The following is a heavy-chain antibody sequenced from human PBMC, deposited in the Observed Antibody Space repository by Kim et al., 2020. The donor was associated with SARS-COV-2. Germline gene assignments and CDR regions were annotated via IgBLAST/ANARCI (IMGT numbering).Heavy chain of an antibody. CDR3: ARGTTVTTWDWYFDY. CDR2: INPSGGST. J-gene: IGHJ4*02. CDR1: GYTFTSYY. Sequence: ASVKVSCKASGYTFTSYYMHWVRQAPGQGLEWMGIINPSGGSTSYAQKFQGRVTMTRDTSTSTVYMELSSLGSEDTAVYYCARGTTVTTWDWYFDYWGQGTLVTVSS. V-gene: IGHV1-46*01. D-gene: IGHD4-17*01.